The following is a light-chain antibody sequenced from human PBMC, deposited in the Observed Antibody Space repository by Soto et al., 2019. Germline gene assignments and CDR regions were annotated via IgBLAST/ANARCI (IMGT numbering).Light chain of an antibody. J-gene: IGKJ1*01. V-gene: IGKV1-5*01. CDR3: QQYISFPKT. Sequence: DIQMTQSPPTLPAFVGDTVTITCRASQSVSSWLAWYQQKPGTAPNLLIYDASSLASGVPSRFSGSGSGTKFTLTIRSLQPDDFATYYCQQYISFPKTFGQGTNVEMK. CDR1: QSVSSW. CDR2: DAS.